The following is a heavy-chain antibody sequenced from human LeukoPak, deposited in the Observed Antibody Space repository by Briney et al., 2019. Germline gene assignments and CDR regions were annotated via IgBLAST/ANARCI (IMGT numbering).Heavy chain of an antibody. CDR3: ARAYSMITFGGVVGFDP. CDR1: GFTFSSYS. Sequence: GGSLRLSCAASGFTFSSYSMNWVRQAPGKGLEWVSYISGSSSTIYYADSVKGRFTISRDNAKNSLYLQMNSLRAEDTAVYYCARAYSMITFGGVVGFDPWGQGTLVTVSS. D-gene: IGHD3-16*02. J-gene: IGHJ5*02. V-gene: IGHV3-48*04. CDR2: ISGSSSTI.